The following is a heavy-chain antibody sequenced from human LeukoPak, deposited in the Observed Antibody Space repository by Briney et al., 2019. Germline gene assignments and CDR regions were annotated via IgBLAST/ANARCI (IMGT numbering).Heavy chain of an antibody. CDR1: GFTFSSYS. V-gene: IGHV3-9*03. D-gene: IGHD4-17*01. CDR3: ARDYGTWYFDL. CDR2: ISWNSRSI. J-gene: IGHJ2*01. Sequence: PGGSLRLSCAASGFTFSSYSMNWVRQAPGKGLEWVSGISWNSRSIGYADSVKGRFTISRDNAKNSLYLQMNSLRAEDMALYYCARDYGTWYFDLWGRGTLVTVSS.